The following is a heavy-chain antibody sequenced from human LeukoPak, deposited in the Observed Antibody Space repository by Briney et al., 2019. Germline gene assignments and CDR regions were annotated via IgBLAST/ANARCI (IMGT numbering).Heavy chain of an antibody. D-gene: IGHD4/OR15-4a*01. CDR2: IYYSGST. Sequence: SETLSLTCTVSGGSISSSSYYWGWIRQPPGKGLEWIGSIYYSGSTYYNPSLKSRVTISVDTSKNQFSLKLSSVTAADTAVYYCARLRSDYDYYYYYYMDVWGKGTTVTISS. CDR3: ARLRSDYDYYYYYYMDV. J-gene: IGHJ6*03. V-gene: IGHV4-39*01. CDR1: GGSISSSSYY.